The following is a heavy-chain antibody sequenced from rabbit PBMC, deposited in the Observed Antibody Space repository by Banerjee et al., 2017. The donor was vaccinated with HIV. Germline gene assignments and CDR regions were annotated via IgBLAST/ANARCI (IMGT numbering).Heavy chain of an antibody. V-gene: IGHV1S40*01. CDR2: IDAGSSDTT. D-gene: IGHD2-1*01. J-gene: IGHJ4*01. CDR1: GFSFSSRYY. CDR3: AREADYDAYFDL. Sequence: QSLEESGGDLVKPGASLTLTCTASGFSFSSRYYMCWVRQAPGKGLEWIACIDAGSSDTTYFASWAKGRFTISKTSSTTVTLQMTSLTAADTATYFCAREADYDAYFDLWGQGTLVTVS.